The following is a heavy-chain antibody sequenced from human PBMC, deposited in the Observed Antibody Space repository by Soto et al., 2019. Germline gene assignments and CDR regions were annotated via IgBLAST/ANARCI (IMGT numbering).Heavy chain of an antibody. CDR2: ISAYNGNT. V-gene: IGHV1-18*01. Sequence: SVEVYFKASCYTFTSYGISWVRQAPGQGLEWVGWISAYNGNTNYAQKLQGRVTMTTDTSTSTAYMELRSLRSDDTAVYYCASGIVATPGFHYHGMDVWGQGTTVTVSS. J-gene: IGHJ6*02. CDR3: ASGIVATPGFHYHGMDV. CDR1: CYTFTSYG. D-gene: IGHD5-12*01.